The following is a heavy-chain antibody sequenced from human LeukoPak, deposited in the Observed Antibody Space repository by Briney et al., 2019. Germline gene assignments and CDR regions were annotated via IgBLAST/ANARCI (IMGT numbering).Heavy chain of an antibody. CDR1: GGSISSYH. J-gene: IGHJ5*02. V-gene: IGHV4-4*07. CDR2: IYTSGST. Sequence: SETLSPTCTVSGGSISSYHWSWIRQPAGKGLEWIGRIYTSGSTNYNPSLKSRVTMSVDTSKNQFSLKLSSVTAADTAVYYCARGNVLRFLEWLPNPAPNWFDPWGQGTLVTVSS. D-gene: IGHD3-3*01. CDR3: ARGNVLRFLEWLPNPAPNWFDP.